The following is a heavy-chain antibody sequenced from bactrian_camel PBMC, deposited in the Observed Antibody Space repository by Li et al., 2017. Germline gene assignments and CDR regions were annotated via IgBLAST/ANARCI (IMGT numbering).Heavy chain of an antibody. J-gene: IGHJ4*01. D-gene: IGHD3*01. CDR3: ATWPDPCSTSRGIWANY. Sequence: HVQLVESGGGSVQAGGSLRLSCAVSGFSSFCMEWLRQAPGKAREGVAVIYTSSGSTDYADSVKGRFTISRDNTNNTLYLQMDNLVPEDTGRYYCATWPDPCSTSRGIWANYRGQGTQVTVS. CDR2: IYTSSGST. V-gene: IGHV3S1*01. CDR1: GFSSFC.